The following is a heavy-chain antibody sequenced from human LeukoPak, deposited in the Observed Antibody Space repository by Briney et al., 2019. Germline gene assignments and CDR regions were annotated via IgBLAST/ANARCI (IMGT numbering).Heavy chain of an antibody. J-gene: IGHJ4*02. CDR2: IYYSGST. CDR1: GGSISSYY. D-gene: IGHD2-2*01. Sequence: PSETLSLTCTVSGGSISSYYWSWIRQSPGKGLEWIGFIYYSGSTTYNPSLKSRVTISVDSSKNQFSLKPSSVTAAATAVYYWARDKKGTRCYDYWGEGTLVTVSS. CDR3: ARDKKGTRCYDY. V-gene: IGHV4-59*01.